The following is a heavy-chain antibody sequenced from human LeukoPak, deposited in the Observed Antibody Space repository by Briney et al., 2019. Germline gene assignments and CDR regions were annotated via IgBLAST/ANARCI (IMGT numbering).Heavy chain of an antibody. D-gene: IGHD3-22*01. CDR3: ARGNVYSSGYQAAFDI. CDR2: IGGSGGFIT. V-gene: IGHV3-23*01. J-gene: IGHJ3*02. CDR1: GFTFSSHG. Sequence: SGGSLRLSCAASGFTFSSHGMNWVRQAPGKGLEWVSGIGGSGGFITYYADSVKGRFTISRDNAKNSLYLQMNSLRAEDTALYYCARGNVYSSGYQAAFDIWGQGTMVTVSS.